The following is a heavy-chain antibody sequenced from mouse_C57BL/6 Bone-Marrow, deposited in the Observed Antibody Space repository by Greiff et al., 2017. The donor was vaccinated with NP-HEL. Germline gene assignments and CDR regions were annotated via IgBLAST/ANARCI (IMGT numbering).Heavy chain of an antibody. CDR2: FYPGSGSI. J-gene: IGHJ4*01. CDR3: ARHEERAPYGNYGDYYAMDY. V-gene: IGHV1-62-2*01. Sequence: QVQLQQSGAELVKPGASVKLSCKASGYTFTEYTIHWVKQRSGQGLEWIGWFYPGSGSIKYNEKFKDKATLTADKSSSTVYMELSRLTSEDSSVYFCARHEERAPYGNYGDYYAMDYWGQGTSVTVSS. D-gene: IGHD2-1*01. CDR1: GYTFTEYT.